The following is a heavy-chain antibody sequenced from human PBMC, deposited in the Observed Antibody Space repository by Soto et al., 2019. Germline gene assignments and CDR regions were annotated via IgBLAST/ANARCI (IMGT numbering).Heavy chain of an antibody. CDR1: GDSLSGYY. Sequence: SETLSLTCTVSGDSLSGYYWSWIRQPPGSRLEWIGYIFYSGTTNYNPSLQSRVTMSVDASKNQFSLKLTSVTAADTAVYYCARGGYSYGSQYFFDFWGQGTLVTVSS. V-gene: IGHV4-59*01. J-gene: IGHJ4*02. CDR3: ARGGYSYGSQYFFDF. CDR2: IFYSGTT. D-gene: IGHD5-18*01.